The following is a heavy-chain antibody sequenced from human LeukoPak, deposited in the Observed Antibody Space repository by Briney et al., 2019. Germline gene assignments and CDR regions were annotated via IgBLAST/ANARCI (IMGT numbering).Heavy chain of an antibody. V-gene: IGHV1-18*01. CDR3: ASSKWSAGGDYYSCMDV. J-gene: IGHJ6*03. CDR1: GYTFTSYG. D-gene: IGHD6-13*01. Sequence: ASVKVSCKASGYTFTSYGISWVRQAPGQGLEWMGWISAYNGNTKYAQKLQGRVTMTIDTSTSTAYMDLRSLRSDDTAVYYCASSKWSAGGDYYSCMDVWGKGTTVTVSS. CDR2: ISAYNGNT.